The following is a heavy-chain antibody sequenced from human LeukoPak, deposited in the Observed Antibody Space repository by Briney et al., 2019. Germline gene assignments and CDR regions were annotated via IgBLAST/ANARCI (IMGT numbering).Heavy chain of an antibody. V-gene: IGHV3-48*04. Sequence: PGGSLRLSCAASGFTFSSYSMNWVRQAPGKGLEWVSYIGSSGSTTDYADSVKGRFTISRDNAKNSLYLQMNSLRAEDTALYYCAKDIGAAGKGGWFDPWGQGTLVTVSS. CDR1: GFTFSSYS. J-gene: IGHJ5*02. CDR3: AKDIGAAGKGGWFDP. CDR2: IGSSGSTT. D-gene: IGHD6-13*01.